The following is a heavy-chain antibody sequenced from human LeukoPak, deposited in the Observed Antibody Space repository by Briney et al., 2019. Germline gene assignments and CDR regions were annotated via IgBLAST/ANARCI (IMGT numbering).Heavy chain of an antibody. V-gene: IGHV1-69*13. CDR3: ARNTDPSIAAFDAFDI. CDR2: IIPIFGTA. D-gene: IGHD6-6*01. J-gene: IGHJ3*02. CDR1: GGTFSSYA. Sequence: ASVKVSCKASGGTFSSYATSWVRQAPGQGLEWMGGIIPIFGTANYAQKFQGRVTITADESTSTAYMELSSLRSEDTAVYYCARNTDPSIAAFDAFDIWGQGTMVTVSS.